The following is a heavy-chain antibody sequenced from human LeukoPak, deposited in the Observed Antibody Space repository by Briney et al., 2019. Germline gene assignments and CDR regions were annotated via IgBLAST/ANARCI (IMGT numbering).Heavy chain of an antibody. J-gene: IGHJ3*02. CDR3: ARVGGGNSRATDAFDI. D-gene: IGHD4-23*01. CDR2: ISGNNGNT. Sequence: ASVKVSCKASGYTFTNYAMNWVRQAPGQGLEWMGWISGNNGNTHYAQNLQGRVTMSTDTSTSTAYMELRSLRSDDTAVYYCARVGGGNSRATDAFDIWGQGTMVTVSS. CDR1: GYTFTNYA. V-gene: IGHV1-18*01.